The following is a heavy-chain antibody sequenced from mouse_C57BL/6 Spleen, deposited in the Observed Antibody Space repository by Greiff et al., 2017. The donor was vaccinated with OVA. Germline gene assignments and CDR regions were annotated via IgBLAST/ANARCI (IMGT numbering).Heavy chain of an antibody. V-gene: IGHV1-47*01. CDR3: ARSSLTTGYYAMDY. J-gene: IGHJ4*01. CDR1: GYTFTTYP. CDR2: FHPYNDDT. Sequence: VMLVESGAELVKPGASVKKSCKASGYTFTTYPIEWMKQNHGKSLEWIGNFHPYNDDTKYNEKFKGKATLTVEKSSSTVYLELSRLTSDDSAVYYCARSSLTTGYYAMDYWGQGTSVTVSS. D-gene: IGHD1-1*01.